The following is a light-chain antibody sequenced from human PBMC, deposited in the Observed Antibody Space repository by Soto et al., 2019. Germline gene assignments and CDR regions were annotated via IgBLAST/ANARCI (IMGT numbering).Light chain of an antibody. Sequence: QSVLTQPASVSGSPGQSITISYTGTNSDVGSYFLVSWYQQHPGKAPKLMIYEGSKRPSGISNRFSGSKSGNAASLTISGLEAEDEAEYYCCSYAGSSPYVFGTGTKVTVL. J-gene: IGLJ1*01. CDR2: EGS. CDR1: NSDVGSYFL. V-gene: IGLV2-23*01. CDR3: CSYAGSSPYV.